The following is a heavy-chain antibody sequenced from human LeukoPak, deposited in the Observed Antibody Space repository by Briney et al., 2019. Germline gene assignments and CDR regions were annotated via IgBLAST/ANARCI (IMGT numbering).Heavy chain of an antibody. J-gene: IGHJ6*02. CDR3: ARDTMTTAYYYYYGMDV. CDR2: ISAYNGNT. D-gene: IGHD4-11*01. V-gene: IGHV1-18*01. Sequence: ASVKVSCKASGYTFTSYGIIWVRQAPGQGLEWMGWISAYNGNTNYAQKLQGRVTMTTDTSTSTAYMELRSLRSDDTAVYYCARDTMTTAYYYYYGMDVWGQGTTVTVSS. CDR1: GYTFTSYG.